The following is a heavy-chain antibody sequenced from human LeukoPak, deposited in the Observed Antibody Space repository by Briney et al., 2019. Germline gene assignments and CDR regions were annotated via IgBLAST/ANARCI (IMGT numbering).Heavy chain of an antibody. Sequence: PSETLSLTCAVYGGSFSGYYWSWIRQPPGKGLEWIGEINHSGSTNYNPSLKSRATISVDTSKNQFSLKLSSVTAADTAVYYCARGPRTIFAPSRFDYWGQGTLVTVSS. D-gene: IGHD3-3*01. J-gene: IGHJ4*02. CDR1: GGSFSGYY. CDR3: ARGPRTIFAPSRFDY. V-gene: IGHV4-34*01. CDR2: INHSGST.